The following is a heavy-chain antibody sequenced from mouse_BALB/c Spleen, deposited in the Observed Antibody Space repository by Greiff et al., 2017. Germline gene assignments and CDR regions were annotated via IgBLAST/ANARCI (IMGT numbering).Heavy chain of an antibody. D-gene: IGHD1-1*01. CDR1: GYAFSSYW. CDR2: IYPGDGDT. Sequence: VKLQHSGAELVRPGSSVKISCKASGYAFSSYWMNWVKQRPGQGLEWIGQIYPGDGDTNYNGKFKGKATLTADKSSSTAYMQLSSLTSEDSAVYFCARLITTVVATGDYWGQGTTLTVSS. V-gene: IGHV1-80*01. J-gene: IGHJ2*01. CDR3: ARLITTVVATGDY.